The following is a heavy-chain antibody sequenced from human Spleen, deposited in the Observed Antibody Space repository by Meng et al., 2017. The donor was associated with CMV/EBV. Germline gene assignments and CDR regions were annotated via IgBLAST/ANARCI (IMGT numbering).Heavy chain of an antibody. CDR1: GFTFSSYS. J-gene: IGHJ6*02. D-gene: IGHD6-13*01. Sequence: GESLKISCAASGFTFSSYSMNWVRQAPGKGLEWVSSISSSSSYIYYADSVKGRFTISRDNAKNTLFLQMNSLRAEDTAVYYCAKDIRNSWGNNYYYYDMDVWGQGTTVTVSS. CDR3: AKDIRNSWGNNYYYYDMDV. CDR2: ISSSSSYI. V-gene: IGHV3-21*04.